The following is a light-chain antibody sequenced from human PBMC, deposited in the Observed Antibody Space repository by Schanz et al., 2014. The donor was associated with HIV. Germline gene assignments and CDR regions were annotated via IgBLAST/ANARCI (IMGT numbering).Light chain of an antibody. V-gene: IGKV3-15*01. CDR3: QQHGGSPRFT. CDR1: QSVSSN. CDR2: DTS. J-gene: IGKJ3*01. Sequence: EIVMTQSPAPLSVSPGERATLSCRASQSVSSNLAWYQQKPGQAPRLLIYDTSTRATGIPARFSGSGSGTDFTLTISRLEPEDFAVYYCQQHGGSPRFTFGPGTKVDVK.